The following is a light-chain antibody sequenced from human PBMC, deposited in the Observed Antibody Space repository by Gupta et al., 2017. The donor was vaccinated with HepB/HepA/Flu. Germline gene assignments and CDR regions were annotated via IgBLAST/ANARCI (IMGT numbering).Light chain of an antibody. CDR2: RNN. Sequence: QSVLTQPPSASGTPGQRVTISCSGSSSNIGSNYVYWYQQLPGTAPKLLIDRNNQRPSGVPDRFSGSKSGTSASLAIRGLRSEDEADYICAEWDDSLSRVVFGGGTKLTVL. J-gene: IGLJ2*01. V-gene: IGLV1-47*01. CDR1: SSNIGSNY. CDR3: AEWDDSLSRVV.